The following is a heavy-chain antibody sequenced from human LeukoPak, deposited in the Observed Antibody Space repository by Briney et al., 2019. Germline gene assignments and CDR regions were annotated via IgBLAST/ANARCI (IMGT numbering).Heavy chain of an antibody. CDR2: LSPNSGDT. D-gene: IGHD6-13*01. Sequence: ASVKVSCKASGYTFIGYYMHWVRQAPGQEFEWMGLLSPNSGDTKFAQKFQGRVTMTRDTSISTAYMQLSNLRSDDTAVYYCARATDISSWYLAYWGQGTLVTVSS. CDR1: GYTFIGYY. CDR3: ARATDISSWYLAY. V-gene: IGHV1-2*02. J-gene: IGHJ4*02.